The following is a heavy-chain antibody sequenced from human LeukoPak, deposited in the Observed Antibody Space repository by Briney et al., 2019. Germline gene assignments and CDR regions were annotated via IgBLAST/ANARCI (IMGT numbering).Heavy chain of an antibody. Sequence: SETLSLTCTVSGGSISSYYWSWIRQPPGKGLEWIGYIYTSGSTNYNPSLKSRVTISVDTSKNQFPLKLSSVTAADTAVYYCARRIQLWLHGGFHYYYMDVWGKGTTVTVSS. V-gene: IGHV4-4*09. CDR2: IYTSGST. CDR1: GGSISSYY. J-gene: IGHJ6*03. CDR3: ARRIQLWLHGGFHYYYMDV. D-gene: IGHD5-18*01.